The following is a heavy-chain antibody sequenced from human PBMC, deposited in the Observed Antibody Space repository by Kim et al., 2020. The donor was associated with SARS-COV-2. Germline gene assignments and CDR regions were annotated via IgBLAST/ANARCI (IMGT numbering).Heavy chain of an antibody. D-gene: IGHD3-3*01. CDR2: IYYSGST. Sequence: SETLSLTCTVSGGSISSSSYYWGWIRQPPGKGLEWIGSIYYSGSTYYNPSLKSRVTISVDTSKNQFSLKLSSVTAADTAVYYCARYIGLGFLEWLFVTRGAFDIWGQGTMVTVSS. CDR1: GGSISSSSYY. CDR3: ARYIGLGFLEWLFVTRGAFDI. V-gene: IGHV4-39*01. J-gene: IGHJ3*02.